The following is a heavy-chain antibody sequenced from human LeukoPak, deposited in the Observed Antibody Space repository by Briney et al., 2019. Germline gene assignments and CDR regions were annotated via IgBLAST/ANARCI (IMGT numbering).Heavy chain of an antibody. CDR3: AREGASYNWFDP. D-gene: IGHD3-16*01. V-gene: IGHV4-31*03. J-gene: IGHJ5*02. CDR1: GGSVSSDGYY. CDR2: TYYTGRT. Sequence: PSRTLSLTCSVSGGSVSSDGYYWSWIRQHPGTGLEWIASTYYTGRTYFNPSLKSRVTISVDTSKNHVSLKLSSVTVADTAVYYCAREGASYNWFDPWGQGTLVTVSS.